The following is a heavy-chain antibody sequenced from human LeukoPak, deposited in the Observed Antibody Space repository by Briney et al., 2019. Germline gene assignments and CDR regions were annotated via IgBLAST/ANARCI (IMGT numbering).Heavy chain of an antibody. V-gene: IGHV4-59*12. D-gene: IGHD6-6*01. J-gene: IGHJ4*02. CDR2: VSDRGGA. CDR1: GVSLSDSY. Sequence: SETLSLTCSVSGVSLSDSYWSWIRQSPGKAMEWIGYVSDRGGASYNPSLEGRVTISPDTSKNQFSLKLNSVTAADTAVYYCATNALLVPSTFDSWGRGTLVTVSS. CDR3: ATNALLVPSTFDS.